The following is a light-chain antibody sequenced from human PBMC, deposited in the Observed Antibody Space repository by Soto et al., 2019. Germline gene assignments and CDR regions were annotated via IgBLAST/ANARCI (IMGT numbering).Light chain of an antibody. J-gene: IGLJ1*01. CDR2: EVS. Sequence: QSVLTQPPSASGSPGQSVTISCTGTSSDVGGYIYVSWNQQHPGKAPKLMIYEVSKRPSGVPDRFSGSKSGNTASLTVSGLQAEDEADYYCSSYAGSNNYVFGTGTKLTVL. CDR1: SSDVGGYIY. CDR3: SSYAGSNNYV. V-gene: IGLV2-8*01.